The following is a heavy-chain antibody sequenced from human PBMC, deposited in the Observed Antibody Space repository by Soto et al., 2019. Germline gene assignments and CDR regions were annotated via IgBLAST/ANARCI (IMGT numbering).Heavy chain of an antibody. CDR3: ARGLEDSGTDY. CDR2: INHSGST. V-gene: IGHV4-34*01. CDR1: GGSFSGYY. Sequence: SETLSLTCVVYGGSFSGYYWSWIRQPPGKGLEWIGEINHSGSTNYNPSLKSRVTISVDTSKNQFSLKLSSVTAADTAVYYCARGLEDSGTDYWGQGTLVTVPS. J-gene: IGHJ4*02. D-gene: IGHD1-26*01.